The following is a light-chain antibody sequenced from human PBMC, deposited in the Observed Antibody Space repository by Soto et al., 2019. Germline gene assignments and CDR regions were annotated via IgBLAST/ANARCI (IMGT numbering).Light chain of an antibody. CDR1: SSNIGSYT. CDR3: AAWDDSLKSWV. J-gene: IGLJ3*02. Sequence: QSVLTQPPSASGTPGQRVTMSCSGGSSNIGSYTVNWYQHFPSTAPKLLIYNNNQRPSGVSDRFSGSKSGTSASLAISRLQSDDEADYYCAAWDDSLKSWVFGGGTKLTVL. CDR2: NNN. V-gene: IGLV1-44*01.